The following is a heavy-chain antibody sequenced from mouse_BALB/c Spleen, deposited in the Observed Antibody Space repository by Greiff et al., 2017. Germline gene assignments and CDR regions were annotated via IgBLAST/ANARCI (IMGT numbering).Heavy chain of an antibody. CDR1: GFTFSSFG. D-gene: IGHD2-2*01. J-gene: IGHJ2*01. V-gene: IGHV5-17*02. Sequence: EVQGVESGGGLVQPGGSRKLSCAASGFTFSSFGMHWVRQAPEKGLEWVAYISSGSSTIYYADTVKGRFTISRDNPKNTLFLQMTSLRSEDTAMYYCARGGYDVYYFDYWGQGTTLTVSS. CDR3: ARGGYDVYYFDY. CDR2: ISSGSSTI.